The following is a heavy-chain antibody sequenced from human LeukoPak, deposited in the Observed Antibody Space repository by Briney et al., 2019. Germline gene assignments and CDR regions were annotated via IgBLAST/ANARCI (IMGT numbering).Heavy chain of an antibody. CDR2: ISYDGSDK. D-gene: IGHD3-10*01. V-gene: IGHV3-30*18. Sequence: GGSLRLSCAVSGFTFSTYWMHWVRQAPGKGLEWVAGISYDGSDKYYVDSVKGRFTISRDNSRNTLHLQMNSLRAEDTALYYCAKDSGVPRFDYWGQGTLVTVSA. CDR1: GFTFSTYW. CDR3: AKDSGVPRFDY. J-gene: IGHJ4*02.